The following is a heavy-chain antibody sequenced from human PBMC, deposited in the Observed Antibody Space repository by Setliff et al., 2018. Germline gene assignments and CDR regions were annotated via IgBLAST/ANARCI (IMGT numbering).Heavy chain of an antibody. J-gene: IGHJ4*02. CDR1: GFTFSNHG. CDR3: AKELIEVMMTGLEF. CDR2: IRHDGNNK. D-gene: IGHD3-22*01. Sequence: LRLSCAASGFTFSNHGMHWVRQAPGKGLEWVAFIRHDGNNKYYKDSVRGRFTISRDNSKNTVYLQMNSLRPEDTAVYYCAKELIEVMMTGLEFWGQGTRVTVAS. V-gene: IGHV3-30*02.